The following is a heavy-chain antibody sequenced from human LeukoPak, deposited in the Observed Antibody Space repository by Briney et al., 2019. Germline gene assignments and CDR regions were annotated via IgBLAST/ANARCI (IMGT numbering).Heavy chain of an antibody. CDR3: AREGYYGSGSPPSLYFDY. CDR1: GFTFSNYA. Sequence: GGSLRLSCAASGFTFSNYAIHWVRQAPGKGLEWVAVTSSDLNVKLYADSVKGRFTISRDNSRSTLYLQMNSLRPEDAAIYYCAREGYYGSGSPPSLYFDYWGQGTLVTVSS. CDR2: TSSDLNVK. D-gene: IGHD3-10*01. J-gene: IGHJ4*02. V-gene: IGHV3-30-3*01.